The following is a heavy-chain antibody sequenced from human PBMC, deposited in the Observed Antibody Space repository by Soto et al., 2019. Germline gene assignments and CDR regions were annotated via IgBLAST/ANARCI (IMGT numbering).Heavy chain of an antibody. CDR3: ATINILAVHAFDF. D-gene: IGHD3-9*01. J-gene: IGHJ3*01. CDR1: GDSVSNANYY. Sequence: SETLSLTCTVSGDSVSNANYYWSWLRQPPGKGREWIGYIYYTGATNYNPSLRSRVTISLDTSKNQFSLQVNSVTTADTAAYSCATINILAVHAFDFWGQGTMVTVSS. CDR2: IYYTGAT. V-gene: IGHV4-61*01.